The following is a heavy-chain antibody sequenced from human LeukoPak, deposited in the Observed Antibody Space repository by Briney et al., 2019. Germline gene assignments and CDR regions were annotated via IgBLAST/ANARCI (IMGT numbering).Heavy chain of an antibody. V-gene: IGHV3-30*18. CDR3: GKGNYYDSSGYYTTY. CDR2: ISYDGSNK. CDR1: GFTFSSYG. Sequence: GESLKISCAASGFTFSSYGMHWVRQAPGKGLEWVAVISYDGSNKYYADSVKGRFTISRDNSKNSLYLQMNSLRTEDTALYYCGKGNYYDSSGYYTTYWGQGTLVTVSS. D-gene: IGHD3-22*01. J-gene: IGHJ4*02.